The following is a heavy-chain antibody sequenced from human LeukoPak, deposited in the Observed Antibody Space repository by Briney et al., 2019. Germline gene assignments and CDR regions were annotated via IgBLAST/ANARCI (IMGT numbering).Heavy chain of an antibody. CDR2: IYDGGNT. J-gene: IGHJ4*02. D-gene: IGHD5-18*01. CDR3: ARIGYNYGFSFDY. CDR1: GGSISSYY. Sequence: SETLSLTCTVSGGSISSYYWSWIRQPPGKGLEWIGNIYDGGNTNYNPSLKSRVTISVDTSKNQFSLNLSSVTVADTAVYYCARIGYNYGFSFDYWGQGTLVTVSS. V-gene: IGHV4-59*01.